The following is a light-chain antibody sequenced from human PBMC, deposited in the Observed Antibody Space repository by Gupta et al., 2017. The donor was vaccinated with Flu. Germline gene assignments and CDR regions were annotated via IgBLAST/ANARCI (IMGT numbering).Light chain of an antibody. CDR3: QHWKAENRGFT. CDR2: GAS. V-gene: IGKV3-20*01. J-gene: IGKJ3*01. CDR1: QSFSNIY. Sequence: EIALSPSPGTLSLSPGERATLSCRASQSFSNIYLSWYQKKPGQAPKLLISGASNRDTGITDRCSGSGVGTNSTLTINRREPEDFAMYYCQHWKAENRGFTFGHGTKVDMK.